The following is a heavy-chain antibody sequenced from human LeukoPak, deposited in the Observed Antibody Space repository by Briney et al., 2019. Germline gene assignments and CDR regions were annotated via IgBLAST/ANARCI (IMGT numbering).Heavy chain of an antibody. V-gene: IGHV4-59*08. CDR2: IYYSGRT. CDR1: GGSISSYY. J-gene: IGHJ4*02. Sequence: NPSETLSLTCTVSGGSISSYYWSWIRQPPGKGLEWIGHIYYSGRTNYNPSLKSRVTISVDTSKKQFSLKLTSVTAADTAVYYCARNYDGSGYYLYWGQGTLVTVSS. D-gene: IGHD3-22*01. CDR3: ARNYDGSGYYLY.